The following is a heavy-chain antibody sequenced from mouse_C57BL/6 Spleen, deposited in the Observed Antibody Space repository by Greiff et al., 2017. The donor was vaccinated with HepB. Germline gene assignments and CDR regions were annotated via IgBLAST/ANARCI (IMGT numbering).Heavy chain of an antibody. CDR1: GFTFSNYW. V-gene: IGHV6-3*01. CDR2: IRLKSDNYAT. Sequence: EVQLVESGGGLVQPGGSMKLSCVASGFTFSNYWMNWVRQSPEKGLEWVAQIRLKSDNYATDYAESVKGRFTISRDDSKSIVYLQMNNLRAEDTGIYYCTAIYYDYDKGYYFDYWGQGTTLTVSS. CDR3: TAIYYDYDKGYYFDY. D-gene: IGHD2-4*01. J-gene: IGHJ2*01.